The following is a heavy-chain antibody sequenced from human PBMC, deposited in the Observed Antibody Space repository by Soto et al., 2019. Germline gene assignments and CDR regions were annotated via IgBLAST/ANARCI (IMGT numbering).Heavy chain of an antibody. J-gene: IGHJ6*03. CDR1: GGSISSGGYY. Sequence: SETLSLTCTVSGGSISSGGYYWSWIRQHPGKGLEWIGYIYYSGSTYYNPSLKSRVTISVDTSKNQFSLKLSSVTAADTAVYYCAMSIVVVPAAMKAPVSRYYYYMDVWGKGNTVTVSS. CDR3: AMSIVVVPAAMKAPVSRYYYYMDV. CDR2: IYYSGST. D-gene: IGHD2-2*01. V-gene: IGHV4-31*03.